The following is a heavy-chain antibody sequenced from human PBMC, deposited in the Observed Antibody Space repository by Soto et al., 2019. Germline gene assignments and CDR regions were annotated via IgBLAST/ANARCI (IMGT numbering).Heavy chain of an antibody. CDR1: GFTLSAHT. Sequence: GPLRLSCAASGFTLSAHTMNWVRQAPGKGLEWVSSISSDSRYIYYADSVKGRFTISRDNARNSLDLQMNNLRAEDTAVYHCARGHCSRTSCYTGGYYYYPMDVWGQGTTVTVSS. D-gene: IGHD2-2*01. CDR3: ARGHCSRTSCYTGGYYYYPMDV. J-gene: IGHJ6*02. V-gene: IGHV3-21*01. CDR2: ISSDSRYI.